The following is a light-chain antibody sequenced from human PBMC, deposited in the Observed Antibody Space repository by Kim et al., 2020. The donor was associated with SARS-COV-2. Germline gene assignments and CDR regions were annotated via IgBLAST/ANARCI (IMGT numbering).Light chain of an antibody. CDR1: SSNIGAGYD. CDR3: QSYDSSLGYV. V-gene: IGLV1-40*01. J-gene: IGLJ1*01. Sequence: GQRVTIACTGSSSNIGAGYDVHWYQQLPGTAPKLLIYGNSNRPSGVPDRFSGSKSGTSASLAITWLQAEDEADYYCQSYDSSLGYVFGTGTKVTVL. CDR2: GNS.